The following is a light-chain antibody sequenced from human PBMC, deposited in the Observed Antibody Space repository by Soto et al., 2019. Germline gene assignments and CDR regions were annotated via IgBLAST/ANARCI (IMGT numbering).Light chain of an antibody. Sequence: DVQMTQSPSSLSASLGDRVTITCRASQDILSYLNWYQQKPGKAPKLLISGSSTLQNGVPSRFIGRGSGTEFTLAITSLQPEDVATYYCQQGFTTLLSFGGGTKVDIK. J-gene: IGKJ4*01. V-gene: IGKV1-39*01. CDR3: QQGFTTLLS. CDR1: QDILSY. CDR2: GSS.